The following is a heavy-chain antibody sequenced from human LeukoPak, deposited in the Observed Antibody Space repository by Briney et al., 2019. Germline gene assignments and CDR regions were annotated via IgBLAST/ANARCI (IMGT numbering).Heavy chain of an antibody. CDR3: AKDPRITTIVGLYYFDY. V-gene: IGHV3-30*18. J-gene: IGHJ4*02. CDR2: ISYDGSNK. CDR1: VFTFSSYA. Sequence: PGGSLRLSCAASVFTFSSYAMHWVRQAPGKGLEWVAVISYDGSNKYYADSVKGRFAISRDNSKNTLYLRMDSLRAEDTAVYYCAKDPRITTIVGLYYFDYWGQGTLVTVSS. D-gene: IGHD3-22*01.